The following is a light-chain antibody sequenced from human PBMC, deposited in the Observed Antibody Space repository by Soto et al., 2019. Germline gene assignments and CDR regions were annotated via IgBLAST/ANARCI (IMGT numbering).Light chain of an antibody. V-gene: IGKV3-11*01. CDR1: LSVSSY. CDR3: QQRSNWYT. Sequence: ESVLTQSPATLSLSPGERATLSCRASLSVSSYLAWYQQKPGQAPRLLIYDASNRATGIPARFSGSGSGTDFTLTISSLEPEDFAVYYCQQRSNWYTFGQGTRLEIK. J-gene: IGKJ5*01. CDR2: DAS.